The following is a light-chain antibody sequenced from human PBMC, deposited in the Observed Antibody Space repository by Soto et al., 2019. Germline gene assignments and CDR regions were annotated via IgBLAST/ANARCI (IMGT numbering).Light chain of an antibody. CDR2: VAA. CDR3: QKYDSAPLS. J-gene: IGKJ4*01. Sequence: DIQMTQSPSSLSAFVGDRVTITCRASQGISNHLAWYQQKPGKVPKLLIHVAATLQSGVPSRFSGSGSGPDFTLTISSLQPEDVATYYCQKYDSAPLSFGGGTKVEIK. V-gene: IGKV1-27*01. CDR1: QGISNH.